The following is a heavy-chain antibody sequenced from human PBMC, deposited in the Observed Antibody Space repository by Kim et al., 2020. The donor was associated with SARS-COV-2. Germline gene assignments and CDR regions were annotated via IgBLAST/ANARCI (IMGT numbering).Heavy chain of an antibody. CDR3: VKHVDTAMVEDY. V-gene: IGHV3-64D*09. D-gene: IGHD5-18*01. Sequence: YADSVKGRFTISRDNSKNTLYLQMSSLRAEDTAVYYCVKHVDTAMVEDYWGQGTLVTVSS. J-gene: IGHJ4*02.